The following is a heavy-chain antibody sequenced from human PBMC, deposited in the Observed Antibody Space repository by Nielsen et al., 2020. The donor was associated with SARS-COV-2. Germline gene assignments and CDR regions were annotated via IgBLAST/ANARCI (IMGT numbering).Heavy chain of an antibody. D-gene: IGHD3-10*01. CDR2: INHSGST. Sequence: LRLSCAASGFTFSSYWMSWVRQPPGKGLEWIGEINHSGSTNYNPSLKSRVTISVDTSKNQFSLKLSSVTAADTAVYYCASRGYYGSGSYYKNYYYYGMDVWGQGTTVTVSS. CDR3: ASRGYYGSGSYYKNYYYYGMDV. CDR1: GFTFSSYW. V-gene: IGHV4-34*01. J-gene: IGHJ6*02.